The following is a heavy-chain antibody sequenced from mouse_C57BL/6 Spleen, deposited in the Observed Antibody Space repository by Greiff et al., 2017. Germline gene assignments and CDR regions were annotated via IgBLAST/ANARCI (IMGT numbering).Heavy chain of an antibody. J-gene: IGHJ4*01. CDR2: INPSNGGT. Sequence: QVHVKQPGTELVKPGASVKLSCKASGYTFTSYWMHWVKQRPGQGLEWIGNINPSNGGTNYNEKFKSKATLTVDKSSSTAYMQLSSLTSEDSAVYYCARFDYSNYYAMDYWGQGTSVTVSS. V-gene: IGHV1-53*01. CDR3: ARFDYSNYYAMDY. D-gene: IGHD2-5*01. CDR1: GYTFTSYW.